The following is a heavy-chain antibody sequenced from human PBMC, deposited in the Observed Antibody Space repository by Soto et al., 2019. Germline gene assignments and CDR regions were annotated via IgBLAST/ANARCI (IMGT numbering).Heavy chain of an antibody. CDR3: ARERGGYDILTGYYYYYMDV. Sequence: ASVKVSCKASGYTFTSYAMHWVRQAPGQRLEWMGWMNPDSGNTNYAQKFQGRVTMTRNTSISTAYMELSSLRSEDTAVYYCARERGGYDILTGYYYYYMDVWGKGTTVTVSS. CDR1: GYTFTSYA. J-gene: IGHJ6*03. D-gene: IGHD3-9*01. V-gene: IGHV1-8*02. CDR2: MNPDSGNT.